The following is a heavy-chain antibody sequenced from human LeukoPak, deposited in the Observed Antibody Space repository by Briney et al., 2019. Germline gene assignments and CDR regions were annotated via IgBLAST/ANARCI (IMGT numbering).Heavy chain of an antibody. CDR2: INHSGST. J-gene: IGHJ4*02. Sequence: SETLSLTCAVYGGSFSGYYWSWIRQPPGKGLEWIGEINHSGSTNYNPSLKSRVTISVDTSKNQFSLKRSSVTAADTAVYYCARVGGRLIDYWGQGTLVTVSS. CDR3: ARVGGRLIDY. V-gene: IGHV4-34*01. D-gene: IGHD2-8*01. CDR1: GGSFSGYY.